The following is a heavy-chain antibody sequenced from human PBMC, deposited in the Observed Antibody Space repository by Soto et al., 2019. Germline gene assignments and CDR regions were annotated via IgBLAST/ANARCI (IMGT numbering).Heavy chain of an antibody. Sequence: PSETLSLTCTVSGGSVSSGSYYWSWIRQPPGKGLEWIGYIYYSGSTNYNPSLKSRVTISVDTSKNQFSLKLSSVTAADTAVYYCARERDYDSSGYSPWFDYWGQGTLVTVSS. CDR1: GGSVSSGSYY. D-gene: IGHD3-22*01. J-gene: IGHJ4*02. V-gene: IGHV4-61*01. CDR3: ARERDYDSSGYSPWFDY. CDR2: IYYSGST.